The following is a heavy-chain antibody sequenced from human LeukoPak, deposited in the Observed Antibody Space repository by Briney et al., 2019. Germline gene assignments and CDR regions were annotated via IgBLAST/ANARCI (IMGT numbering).Heavy chain of an antibody. CDR1: GGTFSSYA. CDR2: IIPILGIA. J-gene: IGHJ3*02. D-gene: IGHD5-24*01. V-gene: IGHV1-69*04. Sequence: SVKVSCKASGGTFSSYAISWVRQAPGQGLEWMGRIIPILGIANYAQKFQGRVTITADKSTSTAYMELSSLRSEDTAVHYCVRGIEMATDAFDIWGQGTTVTVSS. CDR3: VRGIEMATDAFDI.